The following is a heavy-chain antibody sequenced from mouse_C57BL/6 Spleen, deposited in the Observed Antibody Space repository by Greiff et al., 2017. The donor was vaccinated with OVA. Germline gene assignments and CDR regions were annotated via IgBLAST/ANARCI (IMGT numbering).Heavy chain of an antibody. V-gene: IGHV5-4*01. CDR2: ISDGGSYT. CDR1: GFTFSSYA. Sequence: EVNLVESGGGLVKPGGSLKLSCAASGFTFSSYAMSWVRQTPEKRLEWVATISDGGSYTYYPDNVKGRFTISRDNAKNNLYLQMSHLKSEDTAMYYCARDTTMVTTGYAMDYWGQGTSVTVSS. D-gene: IGHD2-2*01. J-gene: IGHJ4*01. CDR3: ARDTTMVTTGYAMDY.